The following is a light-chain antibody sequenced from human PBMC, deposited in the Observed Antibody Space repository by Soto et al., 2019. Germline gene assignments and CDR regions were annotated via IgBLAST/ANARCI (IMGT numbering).Light chain of an antibody. CDR2: ANT. V-gene: IGLV1-40*01. CDR1: SSNIGATYG. J-gene: IGLJ1*01. Sequence: QSVLTQPPSVSGAPGQMVTISCTGSSSNIGATYGVHWYQQLPGTAPKLLIFANTNRPSGVPDRFSGSKSGTSASLAITGLQAEDEADYYCQSYDSSLSGYVFGTGTKVTVL. CDR3: QSYDSSLSGYV.